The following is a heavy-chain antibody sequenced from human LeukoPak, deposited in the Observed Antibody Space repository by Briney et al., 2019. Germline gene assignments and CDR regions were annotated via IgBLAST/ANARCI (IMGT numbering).Heavy chain of an antibody. CDR1: GFTFSSYA. V-gene: IGHV3-23*01. J-gene: IGHJ4*02. CDR3: TKSGALLLWFGELLDDFDY. D-gene: IGHD3-10*01. CDR2: ISGSGGSI. Sequence: HPGGSLRLSCAASGFTFSSYAMSWVRQAPGKGLEWVSAISGSGGSIYYADSVKGRFTISRDNSKNSLYLQMNSLRAEDTAVYYWTKSGALLLWFGELLDDFDYWGQGTLVTVSS.